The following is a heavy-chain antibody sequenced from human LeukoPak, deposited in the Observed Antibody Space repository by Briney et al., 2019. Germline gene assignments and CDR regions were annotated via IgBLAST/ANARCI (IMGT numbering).Heavy chain of an antibody. CDR3: ARDLSLGSWYLMDY. D-gene: IGHD6-13*01. Sequence: SVRVSCKASGGTFSSYAISWVRQAPGQGLEWMGGIIPIFGTANYAQKFQGRVTITADKSTSTAYMELSSLRSEDTAVYYCARDLSLGSWYLMDYWGQGTLVTVSS. J-gene: IGHJ4*02. CDR2: IIPIFGTA. CDR1: GGTFSSYA. V-gene: IGHV1-69*06.